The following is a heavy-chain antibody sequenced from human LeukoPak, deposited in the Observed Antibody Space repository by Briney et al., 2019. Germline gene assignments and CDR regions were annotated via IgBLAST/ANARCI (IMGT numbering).Heavy chain of an antibody. CDR1: GFTFSSYS. CDR3: TKGPSGIAVAGSPKYFQH. V-gene: IGHV3-21*04. D-gene: IGHD6-19*01. Sequence: GGSLRLSCAASGFTFSSYSMNWVRQTPGEGLEWVSSISSSSSYIYYADSVKGRLTISRDNAKNSLYLQMNSLRAEDTALYYCTKGPSGIAVAGSPKYFQHWGQGTLVTVSS. J-gene: IGHJ1*01. CDR2: ISSSSSYI.